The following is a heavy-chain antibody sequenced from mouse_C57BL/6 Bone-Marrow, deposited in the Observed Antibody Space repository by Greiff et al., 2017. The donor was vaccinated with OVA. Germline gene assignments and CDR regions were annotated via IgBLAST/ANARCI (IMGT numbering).Heavy chain of an antibody. D-gene: IGHD1-1*01. V-gene: IGHV1-15*01. Sequence: VKLVESGAELVRPGASVTLSCKASGYTFTDYEMHWVKQTPVHGLEWIGAIDPETGGTAYNQKFKGKAILTADKSSSTAYMELRSLTSEDSAVYYCTTGIAYITTVVAPNYWGQGTTLTVSS. J-gene: IGHJ2*01. CDR2: IDPETGGT. CDR1: GYTFTDYE. CDR3: TTGIAYITTVVAPNY.